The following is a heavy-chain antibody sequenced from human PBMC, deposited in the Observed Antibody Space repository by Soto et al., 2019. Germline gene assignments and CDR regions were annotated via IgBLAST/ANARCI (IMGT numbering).Heavy chain of an antibody. CDR3: AKDDGDVPAFDP. V-gene: IGHV3-23*01. CDR2: ISGSGGST. D-gene: IGHD4-17*01. Sequence: EVQLLESGGGLVQPGGSLRLSCAASGFTFSSYVMSWVRQAPGKGLEWVSAISGSGGSTYYADSVKGRFTISRDNSKNTLYLQMNSLRAEDTAVYYCAKDDGDVPAFDPWGQGTLVTVSS. CDR1: GFTFSSYV. J-gene: IGHJ5*02.